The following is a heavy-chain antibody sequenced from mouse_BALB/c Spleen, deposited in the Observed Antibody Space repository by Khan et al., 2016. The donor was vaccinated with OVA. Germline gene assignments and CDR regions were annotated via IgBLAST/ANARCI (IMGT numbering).Heavy chain of an antibody. V-gene: IGHV1S81*02. J-gene: IGHJ2*01. D-gene: IGHD2-10*01. CDR2: IYPGDGRV. CDR3: VRNAYFGNYFDH. Sequence: QVQLQQPGAELVKPGASVKLSCKASGYTFTNYWVHWVKQRPGQGLEWIGEIYPGDGRVNYNQKFRIKATLIVDKSSSTAYMQLSSLTSEDSAVYYSVRNAYFGNYFDHWAQGTTLTVSS. CDR1: GYTFTNYW.